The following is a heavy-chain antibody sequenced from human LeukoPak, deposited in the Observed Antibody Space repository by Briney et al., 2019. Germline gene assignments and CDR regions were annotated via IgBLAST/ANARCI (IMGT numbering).Heavy chain of an antibody. D-gene: IGHD1-1*01. CDR2: ISSSGSTI. CDR3: ARVRERRYFDH. J-gene: IGHJ4*02. CDR1: GFIFSDYY. V-gene: IGHV3-11*01. Sequence: GGSLRLSCAAPGFIFSDYYMSWIRQAPGKGLEWVSYISSSGSTIYYADSVKGRFTISRDNAKNSLYLQMNSLRAEDTAVYYCARVRERRYFDHWGQGTLVTVSS.